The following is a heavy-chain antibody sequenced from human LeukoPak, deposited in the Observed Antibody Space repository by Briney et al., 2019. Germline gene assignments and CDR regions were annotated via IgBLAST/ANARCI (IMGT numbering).Heavy chain of an antibody. J-gene: IGHJ4*02. D-gene: IGHD4-17*01. CDR2: INPNSGGT. V-gene: IGHV1-2*02. CDR1: GYTFTGYY. CDR3: ARDLGDYGDYWAFFDY. Sequence: ASVKVSCKASGYTFTGYYMHWVRQAPGQGLEWMGWINPNSGGTNYAQRFQGRVTMTRDTSISTAYMELSRLRSDDTAVYYCARDLGDYGDYWAFFDYWGQGTLVTVSS.